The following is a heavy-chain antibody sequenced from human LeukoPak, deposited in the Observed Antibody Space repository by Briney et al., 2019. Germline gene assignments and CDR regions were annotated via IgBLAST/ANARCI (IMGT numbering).Heavy chain of an antibody. J-gene: IGHJ4*02. Sequence: SETLSLTCAVYGGSFSGYYWSWIRQPPGKGLEWIGEINHSGSTNYNPSLKSRVTISVDTSKNQFSLKLSSVTAADTAVYYCAQVGSSGWLDFDYWGQGTLVTVSS. CDR3: AQVGSSGWLDFDY. CDR1: GGSFSGYY. CDR2: INHSGST. V-gene: IGHV4-34*01. D-gene: IGHD6-19*01.